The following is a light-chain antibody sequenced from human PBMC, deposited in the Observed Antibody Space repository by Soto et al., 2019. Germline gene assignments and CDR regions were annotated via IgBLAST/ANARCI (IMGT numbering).Light chain of an antibody. CDR2: GAS. V-gene: IGKV3-20*01. J-gene: IGKJ1*01. CDR1: QSVTSSY. Sequence: EIVWTQSPGTLSLSPGERATLSCRASQSVTSSYLAWYQQKPGQAPRLLISGASSRATGIPDRLSGSGSGKDFTLTIRRLEPEDFAVYYCQPYGSSPGTFGHGTKVDIK. CDR3: QPYGSSPGT.